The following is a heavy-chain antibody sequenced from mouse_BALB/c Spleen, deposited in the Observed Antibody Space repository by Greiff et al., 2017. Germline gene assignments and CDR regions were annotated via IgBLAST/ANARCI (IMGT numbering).Heavy chain of an antibody. CDR3: ARGYYGNFYYAMDY. CDR1: GYTFTSYW. CDR2: INPSTGYT. J-gene: IGHJ4*01. Sequence: VQLVESGAELAKPGASVKMSCKASGYTFTSYWMHWVKQRPGQGLEWIGYINPSTGYTEYNQKFKDKATLTADKSSSTAYMQLSSLTSEDSAVYYCARGYYGNFYYAMDYWGQGTSVTVSS. D-gene: IGHD2-1*01. V-gene: IGHV1-7*01.